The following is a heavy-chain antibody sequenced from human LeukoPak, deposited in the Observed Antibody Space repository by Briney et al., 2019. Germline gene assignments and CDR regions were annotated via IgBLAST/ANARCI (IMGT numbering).Heavy chain of an antibody. J-gene: IGHJ6*02. Sequence: SETLSLTCTVSGGSISSSSYYWGWIRQPPGKGLEWIGSIYYSGSTYYNPSLKSRVTISVDTSKNQFSLKLSSVTAADTAVYYCAGNRRDGYNWNYYYGMDVWGQGTTVTVSS. CDR1: GGSISSSSYY. CDR3: AGNRRDGYNWNYYYGMDV. V-gene: IGHV4-39*07. D-gene: IGHD5-24*01. CDR2: IYYSGST.